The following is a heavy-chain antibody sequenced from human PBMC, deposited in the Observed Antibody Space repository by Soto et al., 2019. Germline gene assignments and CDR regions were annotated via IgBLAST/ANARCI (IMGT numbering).Heavy chain of an antibody. D-gene: IGHD2-2*02. Sequence: EVHLVETGGGLIQPGGSLRLSCAASGFTVSNNYMSWVRQAPGKGLEWVSLIYSGGSTFYADSVKGRFTISRDNSKNTLFLQMHSLRAEDTAVYFCATYTSLDYWGQGTLVTVSS. V-gene: IGHV3-53*02. CDR1: GFTVSNNY. J-gene: IGHJ4*02. CDR3: ATYTSLDY. CDR2: IYSGGST.